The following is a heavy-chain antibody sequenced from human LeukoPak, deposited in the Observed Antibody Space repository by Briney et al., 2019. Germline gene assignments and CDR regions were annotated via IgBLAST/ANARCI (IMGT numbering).Heavy chain of an antibody. J-gene: IGHJ4*02. CDR1: GFTFDDYA. CDR2: ISWNSGSI. D-gene: IGHD6-19*01. V-gene: IGHV3-9*01. Sequence: PGGSLRLSCAASGFTFDDYAMHWVRQAPGKGLEWDSGISWNSGSIGYADSVKGRFTISRDNAKNSLYLQMNSLRAEDTALYYCAKDKGSSGWDFDYWGQGTLVTVSS. CDR3: AKDKGSSGWDFDY.